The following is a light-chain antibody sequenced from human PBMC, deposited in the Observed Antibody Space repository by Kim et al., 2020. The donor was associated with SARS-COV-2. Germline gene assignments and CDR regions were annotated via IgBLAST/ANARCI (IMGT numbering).Light chain of an antibody. V-gene: IGLV3-1*01. CDR3: QTWASTTVI. J-gene: IGLJ2*01. CDR1: KLGEKY. Sequence: SYELTQPPSVSVSPGQTARITCSGDKLGEKYTSWYQHKSGQSPVVVIYQDNKRPSGMTERFSGSSSGNAATLTISGTQPMDEADYYCQTWASTTVIFGGG. CDR2: QDN.